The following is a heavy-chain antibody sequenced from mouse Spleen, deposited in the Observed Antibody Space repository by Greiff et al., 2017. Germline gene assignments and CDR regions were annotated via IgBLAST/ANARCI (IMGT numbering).Heavy chain of an antibody. J-gene: IGHJ3*01. V-gene: IGHV1-55*01. CDR2: IYPGSGST. Sequence: QVQLQQPGAELVKPGTSVKLSCKASGYNFTSYWINWVKLRPGQGLEWIGDIYPGSGSTNYNEKFKSKATLTVDTSSSTAYMQLSSLASEDSALYYCARDGVYGSSWFAYWGQGTLVTVSA. D-gene: IGHD1-1*01. CDR1: GYNFTSYW. CDR3: ARDGVYGSSWFAY.